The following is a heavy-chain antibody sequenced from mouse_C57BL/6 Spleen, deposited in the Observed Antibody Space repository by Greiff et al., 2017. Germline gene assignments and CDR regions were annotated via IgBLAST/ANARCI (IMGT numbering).Heavy chain of an antibody. J-gene: IGHJ2*01. V-gene: IGHV5-4*01. CDR1: GFTFSSYA. CDR2: ISDGGSYT. CDR3: ASDGLDY. Sequence: EVQGVESGGGLVKPGGSLKLSCAASGFTFSSYAMPWVRQTPEKRLEWVATISDGGSYTYYPDNVKGRFTISRDNAKNNLYLQMSHLKSEDTAMYYCASDGLDYWGQGTTLTVSS.